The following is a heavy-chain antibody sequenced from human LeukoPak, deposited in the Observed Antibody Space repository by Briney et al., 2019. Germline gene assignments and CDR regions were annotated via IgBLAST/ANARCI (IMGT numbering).Heavy chain of an antibody. D-gene: IGHD3-10*01. CDR2: MNPNSGNT. V-gene: IGHV1-8*02. CDR1: GYTFTNYD. Sequence: ASVKVSCKASGYTFTNYDVNWVRQATGQGLEWMGWMNPNSGNTAYAQKYQGRVTITRSTSINTAYMELSSLRSEDTAVYYCARGRGESSLQWFEEFLRRGRYFDYWGQGTLVTVSS. J-gene: IGHJ4*02. CDR3: ARGRGESSLQWFEEFLRRGRYFDY.